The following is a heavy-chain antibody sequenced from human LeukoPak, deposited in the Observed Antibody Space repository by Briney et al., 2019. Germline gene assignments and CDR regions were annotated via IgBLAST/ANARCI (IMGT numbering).Heavy chain of an antibody. CDR2: ISSDGSNK. CDR3: ASPTYYYESSGYLGVYYLDY. V-gene: IGHV3-30-3*01. J-gene: IGHJ4*02. Sequence: GGSLRLSCAASGFTLSSYTMHWVRQAPGKGLDWVAVISSDGSNKYYADSVKGRFTISRDNSKNTLYLQMNSLRPEDTAVYYCASPTYYYESSGYLGVYYLDYWGQGTLVTVSS. D-gene: IGHD3-22*01. CDR1: GFTLSSYT.